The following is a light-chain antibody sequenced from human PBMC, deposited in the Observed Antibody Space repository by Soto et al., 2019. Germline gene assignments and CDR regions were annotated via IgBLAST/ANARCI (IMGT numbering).Light chain of an antibody. V-gene: IGLV7-46*01. J-gene: IGLJ3*02. Sequence: QTVVTQEPSLTVSPGGTVTLTCGSSTGAVTSSHYPYWFQQKAGQAPRTLIFDTYNKQSWTPARFSGSLLWGKAALTLSGAQPEDEAAYYCLLVYSDTGVFGGGTKVTVL. CDR2: DTY. CDR3: LLVYSDTGV. CDR1: TGAVTSSHY.